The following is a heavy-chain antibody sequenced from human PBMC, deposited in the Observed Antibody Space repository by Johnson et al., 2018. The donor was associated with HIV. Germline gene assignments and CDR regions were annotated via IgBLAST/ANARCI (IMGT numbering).Heavy chain of an antibody. CDR3: ARGGDDAVDI. J-gene: IGHJ3*02. CDR1: GFTFSSYD. V-gene: IGHV3-23*04. D-gene: IGHD7-27*01. CDR2: ISGSGGST. Sequence: VLLVESGGGLVKPGGSLRLSCVASGFTFSSYDMHWVRQAPGKGLEWVSGISGSGGSTYYADSVKGRFTISRDNSKNTLYLQMNSLRAEDTAVYYCARGGDDAVDIWGQGTMVTVSS.